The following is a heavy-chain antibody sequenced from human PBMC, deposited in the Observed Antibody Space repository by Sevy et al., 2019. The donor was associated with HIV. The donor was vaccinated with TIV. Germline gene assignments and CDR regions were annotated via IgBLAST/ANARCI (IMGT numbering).Heavy chain of an antibody. V-gene: IGHV3-33*01. D-gene: IGHD3-16*02. J-gene: IGHJ4*02. CDR1: GFTFSSYG. CDR2: IWYDGSNK. Sequence: GGSLRLSCAASGFTFSSYGMHWVRQAPGKGLEWVAVIWYDGSNKYYADSVKGRFTISRDNSKNTRYLQMNSLRAEDTAVYYCAREPYYDYVCGSYRYNPFDYWGQGTLVTVSS. CDR3: AREPYYDYVCGSYRYNPFDY.